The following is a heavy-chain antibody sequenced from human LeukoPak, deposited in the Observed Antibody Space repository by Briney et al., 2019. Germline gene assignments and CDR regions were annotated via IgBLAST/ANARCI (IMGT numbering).Heavy chain of an antibody. J-gene: IGHJ4*02. CDR3: ARHENYGGNFDY. D-gene: IGHD4-23*01. V-gene: IGHV4-59*08. CDR2: IYYSGST. CDR1: GGSISSYY. Sequence: SETLSLTCTVSGGSISSYYWSWIRQPPGKGLEWIGYIYYSGSTNYNPSLKSRVTISVDTSKNQFSLKLSSVTAADTAVYYCARHENYGGNFDYWGQGTLVTVSS.